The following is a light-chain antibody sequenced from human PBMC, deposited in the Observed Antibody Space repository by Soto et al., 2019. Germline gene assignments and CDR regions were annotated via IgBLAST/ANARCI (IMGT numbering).Light chain of an antibody. V-gene: IGLV2-23*02. CDR2: EVT. CDR3: CSYAGSGTFV. Sequence: QSVLTQPASVSGSPGQSITISCTGTSRDVGSYNLVSWYQQHPGKAPKLMIYEVTKRPSGVSNRFSGSKSGNAASLTISGLQAEDEADYYCCSYAGSGTFVFGTGTKVTVL. J-gene: IGLJ1*01. CDR1: SRDVGSYNL.